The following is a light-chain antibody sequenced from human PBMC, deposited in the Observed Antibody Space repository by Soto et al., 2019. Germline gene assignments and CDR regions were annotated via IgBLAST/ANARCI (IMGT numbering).Light chain of an antibody. CDR1: QSISSY. J-gene: IGKJ5*01. V-gene: IGKV1-39*01. Sequence: DIQMTQSPSSLSASVGDRVTITCRASQSISSYLNWYQQKPGKAPKLLIYAASSLQSGVPSRFSGSGSGTEFTLTISSLQSEDFAVYYCKQYNTWPPFTFGQGTRLEIK. CDR2: AAS. CDR3: KQYNTWPPFT.